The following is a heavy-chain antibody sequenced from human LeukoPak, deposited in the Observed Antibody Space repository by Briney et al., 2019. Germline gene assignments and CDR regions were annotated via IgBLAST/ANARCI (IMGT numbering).Heavy chain of an antibody. CDR2: ISYDGSNK. CDR1: GFTFSSYA. D-gene: IGHD1-1*01. CDR3: AKALEPVNWFDP. Sequence: GSLRLSCAASGFTFSSYAMHWVRQAPGKGPEWVAVISYDGSNKYYADSVKGRFTISRDNSKNTLYLQMNSLRAEDTAVYYCAKALEPVNWFDPWGQGTLVTVSS. J-gene: IGHJ5*02. V-gene: IGHV3-30-3*01.